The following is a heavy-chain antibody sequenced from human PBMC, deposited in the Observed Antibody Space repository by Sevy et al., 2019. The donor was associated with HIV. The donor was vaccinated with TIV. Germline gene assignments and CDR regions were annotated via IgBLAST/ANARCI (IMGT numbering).Heavy chain of an antibody. J-gene: IGHJ4*02. Sequence: GGSLRLSCAASGFTFSNAWMSWVRQAPGKGLEWVGRIKSKTDGGTTDYAAPVKGRFTISRDDSKNTLYLQMNSLKTEDTAIYYCTTDSRTRGLSALLDYWGQGTLVTVS. CDR3: TTDSRTRGLSALLDY. D-gene: IGHD3-10*01. CDR2: IKSKTDGGTT. V-gene: IGHV3-15*01. CDR1: GFTFSNAW.